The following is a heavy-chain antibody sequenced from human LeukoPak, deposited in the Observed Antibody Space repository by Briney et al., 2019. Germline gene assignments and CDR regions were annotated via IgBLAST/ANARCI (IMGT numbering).Heavy chain of an antibody. D-gene: IGHD5-12*01. CDR2: INSDGRST. J-gene: IGHJ4*02. CDR3: ARGGRGYSGYDSCPDY. CDR1: GFTFSSYW. V-gene: IGHV3-74*01. Sequence: GGSLRLSCAASGFTFSSYWMHWVRQAPGRGLVWVSRINSDGRSTSYADSVKGRFTISRDNAKNTLYLQMNSLRAEDTAVYYCARGGRGYSGYDSCPDYWGQGTLVTVSS.